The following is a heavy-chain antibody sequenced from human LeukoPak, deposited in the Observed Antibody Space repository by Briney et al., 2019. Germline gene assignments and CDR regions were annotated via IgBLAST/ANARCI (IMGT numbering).Heavy chain of an antibody. CDR1: GFTFSSYA. CDR3: AKGYCSSTSCYPNY. Sequence: GGSLRLSCAASGFTFSSYAMSWVRQVPGKGLEWVSAISGSGGSTYYADSVKGRFTISRDNSKNTLYLQMNSLRAEDTAVYYCAKGYCSSTSCYPNYWGQGTLVTVSS. V-gene: IGHV3-23*01. CDR2: ISGSGGST. D-gene: IGHD2-2*01. J-gene: IGHJ4*02.